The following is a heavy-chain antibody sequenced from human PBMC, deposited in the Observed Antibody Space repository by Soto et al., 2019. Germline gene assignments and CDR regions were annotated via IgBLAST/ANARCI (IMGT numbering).Heavy chain of an antibody. Sequence: QVHLVESGGGVVQPGRSLRLSCAASGLTFSNYAMHWVRQAPGKGLEWVAFISYDGTNRCYPDSVKGRLPISRDNSKNTLYLQMNSLKTEDTAVYYCARESSSTVTTGGGGSAKDYWGQGPLVTVSS. J-gene: IGHJ4*02. CDR2: ISYDGTNR. CDR1: GLTFSNYA. V-gene: IGHV3-30-3*01. D-gene: IGHD4-17*01. CDR3: ARESSSTVTTGGGGSAKDY.